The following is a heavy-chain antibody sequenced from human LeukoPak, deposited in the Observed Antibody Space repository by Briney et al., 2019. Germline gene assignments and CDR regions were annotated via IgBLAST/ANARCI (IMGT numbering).Heavy chain of an antibody. CDR3: ATTQDTSISYGPYFDY. V-gene: IGHV4-4*07. J-gene: IGHJ4*02. CDR2: IYTSGST. Sequence: SETPSITRSVSGGSISSYYWSWIRQPAGKGLEWIGRIYTSGSTNYNPSLKSRVTMSVDTSKNQFSLKLSSVTAADTAVYYCATTQDTSISYGPYFDYWGQGTLVSASS. CDR1: GGSISSYY. D-gene: IGHD3-10*01.